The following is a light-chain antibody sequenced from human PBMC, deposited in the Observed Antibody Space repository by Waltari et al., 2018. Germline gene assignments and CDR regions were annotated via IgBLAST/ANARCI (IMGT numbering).Light chain of an antibody. Sequence: QSALTQPPSASGSPGQSVTISCTGTSSDVGAYDYVSWYQHHTDKAPKLIIFEVNKWPSGVPDRFSGSKSGNTASLTVSGLQAEDEADYYCSSYAGTDNFVVFGGGTKLTVL. V-gene: IGLV2-8*01. J-gene: IGLJ2*01. CDR3: SSYAGTDNFVV. CDR2: EVN. CDR1: SSDVGAYDY.